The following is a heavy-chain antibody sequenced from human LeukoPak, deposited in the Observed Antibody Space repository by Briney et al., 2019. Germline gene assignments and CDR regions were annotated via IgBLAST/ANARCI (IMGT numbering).Heavy chain of an antibody. CDR1: GDSVSSNSAA. J-gene: IGHJ4*02. CDR3: AGDPCSGGSCPFEFDY. CDR2: TYYRSKWYN. Sequence: SQTLSLTCAISGDSVSSNSAAWNWIRQSPSRGLEWLGRTYYRSKWYNDYAVSVKSRITINPDTSKNQFSLQLNSVTPEDTAVYYCAGDPCSGGSCPFEFDYWGQGTLVTVSS. D-gene: IGHD2-15*01. V-gene: IGHV6-1*01.